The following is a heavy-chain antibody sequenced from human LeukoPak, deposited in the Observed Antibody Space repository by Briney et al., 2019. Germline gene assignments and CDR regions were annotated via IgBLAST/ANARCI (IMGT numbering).Heavy chain of an antibody. CDR1: GYTFTSYG. J-gene: IGHJ4*02. CDR3: AREFIAPDYYDRSDPFDY. D-gene: IGHD3-22*01. CDR2: ISAYNGNT. V-gene: IGHV1-18*01. Sequence: ASVKVSCKASGYTFTSYGISWVRQAPGQGLEWMGWISAYNGNTNYAQKLQGRVTMTTDTSTSTDYMELRSLRSDDTAVYYCAREFIAPDYYDRSDPFDYWGQGTLVTVSS.